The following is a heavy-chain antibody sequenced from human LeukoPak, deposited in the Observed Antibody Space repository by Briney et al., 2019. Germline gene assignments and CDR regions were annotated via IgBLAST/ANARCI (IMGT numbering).Heavy chain of an antibody. CDR2: MYYSGTT. V-gene: IGHV4-39*01. Sequence: SETLSLTCTVSGGSISSGSYYWGWIRQPPGKGLEWIASMYYSGTTFYSPSLKSRVTISVDTSKNQLSLKLGSVTAANTAVYYCARHPPRDGSAFDYWGQGTLVTVSS. CDR3: ARHPPRDGSAFDY. CDR1: GGSISSGSYY. J-gene: IGHJ4*02.